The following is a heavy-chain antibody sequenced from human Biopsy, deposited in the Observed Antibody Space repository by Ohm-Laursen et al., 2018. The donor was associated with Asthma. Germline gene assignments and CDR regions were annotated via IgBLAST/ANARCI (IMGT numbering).Heavy chain of an antibody. J-gene: IGHJ6*02. CDR2: ISSSSSYI. CDR3: ARVDTIFGVVIPIYYYYGMDV. V-gene: IGHV3-21*01. D-gene: IGHD3-3*01. Sequence: SLRLSCTASGFTFSSYSMNWVCQAPGKGLEWVSSISSSSSYIYYADSVKGRFTISRDNAKNSLYLQMNSLRAEDTAVYYCARVDTIFGVVIPIYYYYGMDVWGQGTTVTVSS. CDR1: GFTFSSYS.